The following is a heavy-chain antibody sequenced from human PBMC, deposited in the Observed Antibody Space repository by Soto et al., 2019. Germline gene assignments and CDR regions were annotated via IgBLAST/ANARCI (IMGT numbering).Heavy chain of an antibody. CDR3: ARDKVGYSYGYYYYYGMDV. D-gene: IGHD5-18*01. CDR1: GYTFTSYG. CDR2: ISAYSGGT. Sequence: ASVKVSCKASGYTFTSYGISWVRQAPGQGLEWMGWISAYSGGTNYAQKFQGRVTMTRDTSISTAYMELSRLRSDDTAVYYCARDKVGYSYGYYYYYGMDVWGQGTTVTVSS. V-gene: IGHV1-2*02. J-gene: IGHJ6*02.